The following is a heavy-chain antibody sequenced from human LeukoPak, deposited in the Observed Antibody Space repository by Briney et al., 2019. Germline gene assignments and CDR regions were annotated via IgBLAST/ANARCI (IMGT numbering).Heavy chain of an antibody. V-gene: IGHV3-11*04. CDR1: DFTVSANF. CDR2: ISGSGGNT. Sequence: PGGSLRLSCEASDFTVSANFMGWVRQAPGKGLEWVSVISGSGGNTYYADSVKGRFTISRDNAKNSLYLQMNSLRAEDTAVYYCAELGITMIGGVWGKGTTVTISS. CDR3: AELGITMIGGV. D-gene: IGHD3-10*02. J-gene: IGHJ6*04.